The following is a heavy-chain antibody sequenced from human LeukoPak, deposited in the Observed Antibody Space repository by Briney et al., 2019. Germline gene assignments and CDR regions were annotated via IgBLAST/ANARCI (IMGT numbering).Heavy chain of an antibody. V-gene: IGHV1-18*04. CDR1: GYTFTGYY. D-gene: IGHD2-2*01. Sequence: ASVNVSCKASGYTFTGYYMHWVRQAPGQGLEWMGWISAYNGNTNYAQKLQGRVTMTTDTSTSTAYMELRSLRSDDTAVYYCARVMDLGYCSSTSCYQGFDYWGQGTLVTVSS. J-gene: IGHJ4*02. CDR3: ARVMDLGYCSSTSCYQGFDY. CDR2: ISAYNGNT.